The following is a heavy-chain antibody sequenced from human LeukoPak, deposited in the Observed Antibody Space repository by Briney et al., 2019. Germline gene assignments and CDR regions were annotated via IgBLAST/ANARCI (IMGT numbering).Heavy chain of an antibody. CDR3: ASLDEGAFDI. CDR2: IIPIFGTA. D-gene: IGHD1-1*01. J-gene: IGHJ3*02. Sequence: SVKVSCKASGYTFTNYYMHWVRQAPGQGLEWMGGIIPIFGTANYAQKFQGRVTITADESTSTAYMELSSLRSEDTAVYYCASLDEGAFDIWGQGTMVTVSS. CDR1: GYTFTNYY. V-gene: IGHV1-69*13.